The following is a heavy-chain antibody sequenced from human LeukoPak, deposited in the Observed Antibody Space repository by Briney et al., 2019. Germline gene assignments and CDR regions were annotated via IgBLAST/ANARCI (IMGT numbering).Heavy chain of an antibody. CDR2: ISGSGGST. J-gene: IGHJ4*02. Sequence: GGSLRLSCAASGFTFSTYAMTWVRQAPGKGLEWVSAISGSGGSTFFADSVKGRFTISRDNAKNSLYLQMNSLRAEDTAVYYCARAVAYCGGDCYSALDYWGQGTLVTVSS. V-gene: IGHV3-23*01. CDR1: GFTFSTYA. CDR3: ARAVAYCGGDCYSALDY. D-gene: IGHD2-21*02.